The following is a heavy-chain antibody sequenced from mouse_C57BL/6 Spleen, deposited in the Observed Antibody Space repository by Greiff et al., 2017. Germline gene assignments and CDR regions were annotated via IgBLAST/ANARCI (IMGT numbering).Heavy chain of an antibody. D-gene: IGHD4-1*01. J-gene: IGHJ2*01. CDR1: GYSITSGYY. Sequence: EVQLQESGPGLVKPSQSLSLTCSVTGYSITSGYYWNWIRQFPGNKLEWMGYISYDGSNNYNPSLKNRISITRDTSKNQFFLKLNSVTTEDTATYYCARDGKDYFDDWGQGTTLTVSS. CDR2: ISYDGSN. CDR3: ARDGKDYFDD. V-gene: IGHV3-6*01.